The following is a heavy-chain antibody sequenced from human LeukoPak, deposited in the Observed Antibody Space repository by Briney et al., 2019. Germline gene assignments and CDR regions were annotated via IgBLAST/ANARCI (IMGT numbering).Heavy chain of an antibody. Sequence: PAETLSLTCTVSGGSLRSSTYYWGWIRQPPGKGLEGIGSIYYSRSTYYNPSLKSRVTISVDTSKNQFSLKLSSVTAADTAVYYCARLRGDPRVDYYYYMDVWGKGTTVTVSS. D-gene: IGHD2-21*02. CDR1: GGSLRSSTYY. CDR2: IYYSRST. CDR3: ARLRGDPRVDYYYYMDV. J-gene: IGHJ6*03. V-gene: IGHV4-39*07.